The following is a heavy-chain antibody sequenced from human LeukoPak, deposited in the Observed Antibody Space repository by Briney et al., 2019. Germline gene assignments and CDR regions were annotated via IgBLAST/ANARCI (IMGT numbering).Heavy chain of an antibody. CDR2: TSHDGTTK. D-gene: IGHD2-21*01. V-gene: IGHV3-30*04. Sequence: GGSLSLSCAVYGLIFSRYAMHWVRQAPGRGLEWVATTSHDGTTKSYRDSVKGPFTISRDNSKSTLHLQINRLRPEDRAVYYCARDSGIGVVVESTTDSFDYWGQGTLVTVSS. J-gene: IGHJ4*02. CDR1: GLIFSRYA. CDR3: ARDSGIGVVVESTTDSFDY.